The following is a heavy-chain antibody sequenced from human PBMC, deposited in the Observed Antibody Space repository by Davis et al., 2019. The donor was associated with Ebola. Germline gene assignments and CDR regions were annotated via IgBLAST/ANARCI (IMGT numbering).Heavy chain of an antibody. J-gene: IGHJ4*02. CDR2: TYYSSKWYT. D-gene: IGHD5-12*01. V-gene: IGHV6-1*01. CDR1: GDSVSGSSGA. Sequence: HSQTLSLTCAISGDSVSGSSGAWNWIRQSPSRSLEWLGRTYYSSKWYTDSTLSVKSRITISADTAKNQLSLHLDSVTPEDTAVYYCARGWLRSAFDQWGQGTLVTVSS. CDR3: ARGWLRSAFDQ.